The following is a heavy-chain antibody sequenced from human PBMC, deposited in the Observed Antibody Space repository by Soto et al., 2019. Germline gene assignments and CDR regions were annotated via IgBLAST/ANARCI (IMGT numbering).Heavy chain of an antibody. J-gene: IGHJ5*02. CDR1: GYTLTELS. CDR2: FDPEDGET. CDR3: ATKFYDILQTGGLQFDP. D-gene: IGHD3-9*01. Sequence: ASVKVSCKVSGYTLTELSMHWVRQAPGKGLEWIGGFDPEDGETIYAQKFQGRVTMTEDTSTDTAYMELSSLRSEDTAVYYCATKFYDILQTGGLQFDPWGQGTQVTVSS. V-gene: IGHV1-24*01.